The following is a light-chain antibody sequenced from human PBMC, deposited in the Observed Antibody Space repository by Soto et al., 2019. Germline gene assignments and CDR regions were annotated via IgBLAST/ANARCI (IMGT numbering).Light chain of an antibody. CDR1: PSVSSN. Sequence: EIVMTQSPATLSVSQGERATLSCRASPSVSSNLAWYQQKPGQAPRLRIYGASTRATGIPARCSGSGSGTAFTLTISSLQSSDFAVEYWQQYNNWPLFGQGTKVESK. CDR3: QQYNNWPL. J-gene: IGKJ1*01. CDR2: GAS. V-gene: IGKV3-15*01.